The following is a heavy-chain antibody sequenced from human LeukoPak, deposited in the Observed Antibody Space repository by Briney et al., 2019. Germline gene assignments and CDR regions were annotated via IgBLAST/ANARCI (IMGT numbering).Heavy chain of an antibody. D-gene: IGHD3-10*01. Sequence: GRSLRLSCAVSGFTFSSYSMNWVRQAPGKGREWVSYISSSSSTIFYADSVKGRFTISRDNAKNSLYLQLNSLRDEDTAVYYCARDYGSGSPPFDYWGQGTLVIVSS. J-gene: IGHJ4*02. CDR3: ARDYGSGSPPFDY. CDR1: GFTFSSYS. V-gene: IGHV3-48*02. CDR2: ISSSSSTI.